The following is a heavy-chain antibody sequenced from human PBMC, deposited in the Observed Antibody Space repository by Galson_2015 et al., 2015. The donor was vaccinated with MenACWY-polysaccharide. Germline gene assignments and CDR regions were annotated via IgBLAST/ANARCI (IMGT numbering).Heavy chain of an antibody. D-gene: IGHD1-1*01. CDR3: ARRSLDNWYFDL. J-gene: IGHJ2*01. V-gene: IGHV4-4*07. CDR1: NASISSSY. CDR2: IHATGST. Sequence: SESLSLTCTVSNASISSSYWSWIRQSADKGLEYIGRIHATGSTAYNPSFRGRVAMSVDLPRHKFSLRLASVTAAATAIYYCARRSLDNWYFDLWGRGTLVIVSS.